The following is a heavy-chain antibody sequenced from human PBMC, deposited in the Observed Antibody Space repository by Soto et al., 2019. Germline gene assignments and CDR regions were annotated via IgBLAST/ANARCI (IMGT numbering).Heavy chain of an antibody. CDR3: AREIAAAGPYYGMDV. CDR2: IIPIFGTA. CDR1: GGTFSSYA. D-gene: IGHD6-13*01. J-gene: IGHJ6*02. V-gene: IGHV1-69*13. Sequence: GASVKVSCKSSGGTFSSYAISWVRQAPGQGLEWMGGIIPIFGTANYAQKFQGGVTTTADESTSTAYMELSSLRSEDTAVYYCAREIAAAGPYYGMDVWGQGTTVTVSS.